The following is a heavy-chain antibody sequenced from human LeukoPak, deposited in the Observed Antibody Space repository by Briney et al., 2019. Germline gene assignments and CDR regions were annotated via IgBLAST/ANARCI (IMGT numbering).Heavy chain of an antibody. V-gene: IGHV4-4*02. Sequence: PSETLSLTCAVSGGSISSSNWWSWVRQPPGKGLEWIGEIYHSGSTYYNPSLKSRVTISVDRSKNQFSLKLSSVTAADTAVYYCASLLGGPDLAAAGSYFDYWGQGTLVTVSS. CDR3: ASLLGGPDLAAAGSYFDY. CDR2: IYHSGST. CDR1: GGSISSSNW. D-gene: IGHD6-13*01. J-gene: IGHJ4*02.